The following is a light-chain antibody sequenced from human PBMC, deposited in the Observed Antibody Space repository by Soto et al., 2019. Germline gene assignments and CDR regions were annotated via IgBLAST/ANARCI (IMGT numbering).Light chain of an antibody. CDR1: SSDVGAYGY. CDR3: SSYTTSSTVV. Sequence: QSALTQPASVSGSPVQSITISCTRTSSDVGAYGYVSWYQQHPGKAPKLMIYEVSYRPSGVSNRFSGSKSGNAASLTISGLQAEDEADYYCSSYTTSSTVVFGGGTKLTVL. V-gene: IGLV2-14*01. J-gene: IGLJ2*01. CDR2: EVS.